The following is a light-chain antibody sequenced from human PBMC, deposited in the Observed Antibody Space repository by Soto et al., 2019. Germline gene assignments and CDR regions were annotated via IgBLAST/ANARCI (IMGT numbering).Light chain of an antibody. CDR1: SSDVGGYNY. CDR2: DVT. CDR3: CSYARRNLLL. Sequence: QSALTQPASVSGSPGQSITISCTGTSSDVGGYNYVSWYLQHPGKAPKLMIYDVTQRPSGVSNRFSGSKSGNTASLTISGLQAEDEAEYYCCSYARRNLLLFGAGTKVTVL. J-gene: IGLJ1*01. V-gene: IGLV2-14*01.